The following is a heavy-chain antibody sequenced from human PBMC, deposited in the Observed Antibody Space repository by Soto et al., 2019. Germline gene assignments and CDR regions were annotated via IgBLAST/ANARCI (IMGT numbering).Heavy chain of an antibody. CDR1: GFTFSSYS. V-gene: IGHV3-21*01. Sequence: EVQLVESGGGLVKPGGSLRLSCAASGFTFSSYSMNWVRQAPGKGLEWVSSISSSSSYIYYADSVKGRFTISRDNAKNSLYLQINSMRADDTAVYYCASHPRDSSGYWYYFDYWGQGTLVTVSS. D-gene: IGHD3-22*01. CDR3: ASHPRDSSGYWYYFDY. J-gene: IGHJ4*02. CDR2: ISSSSSYI.